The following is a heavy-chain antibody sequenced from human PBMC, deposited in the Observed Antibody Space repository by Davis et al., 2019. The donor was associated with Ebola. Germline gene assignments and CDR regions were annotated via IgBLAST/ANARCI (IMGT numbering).Heavy chain of an antibody. V-gene: IGHV3-21*04. CDR2: ISSSGSII. D-gene: IGHD4-23*01. Sequence: GGSLRLSCAASGFTFSSYWMSWVRQAPGKGLEWVSSISSSGSIIYYADSVKGRFTISRDNAKNSLYLQMNSLRAEDTAVYYCARVSEYYGMDVWGQGTTVTVSS. CDR1: GFTFSSYW. CDR3: ARVSEYYGMDV. J-gene: IGHJ6*02.